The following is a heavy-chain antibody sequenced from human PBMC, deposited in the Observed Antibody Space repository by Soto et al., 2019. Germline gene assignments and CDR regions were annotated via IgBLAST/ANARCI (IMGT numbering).Heavy chain of an antibody. CDR2: ISGSGGST. Sequence: EVQLLESGGGLVQPGGSLRLSCAASGFTFSSYAMSWFRQAPGKGLEWVSAISGSGGSTYYADSVKGRFTISRDNSKNTLYLQMNSLRAEDTAVYYCAKDVGIRPVAYYFYYWGEGTLVTVTS. CDR1: GFTFSSYA. V-gene: IGHV3-23*01. CDR3: AKDVGIRPVAYYFYY. J-gene: IGHJ4*01. D-gene: IGHD1-26*01.